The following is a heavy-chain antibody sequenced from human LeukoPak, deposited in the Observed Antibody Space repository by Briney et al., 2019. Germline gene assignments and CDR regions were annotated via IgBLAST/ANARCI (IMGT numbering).Heavy chain of an antibody. Sequence: PSGTLSLTCAVSGGSISSGGYYWSWIRQHPGKGLEWIGYIYYSGSTYYNPSLKSRVTISVDTSKNQFSLKLSSVTAADTAVYYCARSHSSSWYTAWYFDLWGRGTLVTVSS. CDR1: GGSISSGGYY. V-gene: IGHV4-31*11. CDR3: ARSHSSSWYTAWYFDL. D-gene: IGHD6-13*01. CDR2: IYYSGST. J-gene: IGHJ2*01.